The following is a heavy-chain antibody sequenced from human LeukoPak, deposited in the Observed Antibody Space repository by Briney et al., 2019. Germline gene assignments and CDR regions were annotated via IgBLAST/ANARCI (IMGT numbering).Heavy chain of an antibody. CDR3: AKEPTIEMVTTFDY. V-gene: IGHV3-23*01. CDR2: ISGSGGST. D-gene: IGHD5-24*01. CDR1: GFTFSSYG. J-gene: IGHJ4*02. Sequence: GSLRLSCAASGFTFSSYGIHWVRQAPGKGLEWVSAISGSGGSTYYADSVKGRFTISRDNSKNTLYLQMNSLRAEDTAVYYCAKEPTIEMVTTFDYWGQGTLVTVSS.